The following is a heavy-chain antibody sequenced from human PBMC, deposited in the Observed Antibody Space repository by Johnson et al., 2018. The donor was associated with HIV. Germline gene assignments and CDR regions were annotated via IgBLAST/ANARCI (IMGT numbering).Heavy chain of an antibody. CDR1: GFTFSNFW. CDR3: AREGQEFNDAFDI. V-gene: IGHV3-7*01. D-gene: IGHD3-10*01. J-gene: IGHJ3*02. CDR2: IKQDGSEQ. Sequence: VQLVESGGGLVQPGGSLRLSCAASGFTFSNFWMSWVRQAPGRGPEWVANIKQDGSEQYYVDSVKGRFTISRDNAKRSLYVEMNSLRAEDTAVYYCAREGQEFNDAFDIWGQGTMVTVSS.